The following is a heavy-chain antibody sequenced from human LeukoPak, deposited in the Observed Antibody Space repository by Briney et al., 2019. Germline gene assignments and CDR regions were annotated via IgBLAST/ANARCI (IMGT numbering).Heavy chain of an antibody. V-gene: IGHV5-10-1*01. CDR3: ARCANSYGSGTYSALDF. CDR1: GYSFTNYW. Sequence: GESLRISCKGSGYSFTNYWISWVRQMPGKGLEWMGRIDPSDSYTNYSPSFQGHVTISGDKSISTAYLQWSSLKASDTAMYYCARCANSYGSGTYSALDFWGQGTLVTVSS. CDR2: IDPSDSYT. J-gene: IGHJ4*02. D-gene: IGHD3-10*01.